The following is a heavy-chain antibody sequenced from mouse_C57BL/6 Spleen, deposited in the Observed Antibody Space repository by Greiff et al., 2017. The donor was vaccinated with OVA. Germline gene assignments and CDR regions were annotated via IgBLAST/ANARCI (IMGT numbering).Heavy chain of an antibody. V-gene: IGHV1-55*01. J-gene: IGHJ2*01. CDR1: GYTFTSYW. CDR3: ARETTVVATDY. CDR2: IYPGSGST. Sequence: QVQLQQPGAELVKPGASVKMSCKASGYTFTSYWITWVKPRPGQGLEWIGDIYPGSGSTNYNEKLKSKSTLTVDTSSSTAYMQLISLTSEDSAVYYCARETTVVATDYWGKGTTLTVSS. D-gene: IGHD1-1*01.